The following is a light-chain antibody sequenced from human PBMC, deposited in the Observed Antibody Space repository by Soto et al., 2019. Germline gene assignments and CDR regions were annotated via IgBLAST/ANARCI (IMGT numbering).Light chain of an antibody. J-gene: IGKJ3*01. CDR3: MQPIHWPFT. V-gene: IGKV2-30*02. CDR1: QSLLHSDGKTY. Sequence: DVVLTQSPVSLPVTLGQPASISCRSSQSLLHSDGKTYLNWFHQRPGQSPRRLIYQVSIRDSGVPVRFSGSGSGTDFTLHISRVEAEDMGVYYCMQPIHWPFTFGPGTKVDI. CDR2: QVS.